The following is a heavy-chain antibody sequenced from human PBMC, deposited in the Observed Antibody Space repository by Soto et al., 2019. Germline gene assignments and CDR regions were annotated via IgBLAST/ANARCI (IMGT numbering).Heavy chain of an antibody. CDR2: ISGSGGST. CDR1: GFPFSSYA. Sequence: ETLRLSCAASGFPFSSYAMSWVRQAPGKGLEWVSAISGSGGSTNYADSVKGRFTISRDNAKNMLYLQMNSLRAEDTAVYYCAKDLGRYCSSTSCLGEFDYWGQGTLVTVSS. V-gene: IGHV3-23*01. D-gene: IGHD2-2*01. J-gene: IGHJ4*02. CDR3: AKDLGRYCSSTSCLGEFDY.